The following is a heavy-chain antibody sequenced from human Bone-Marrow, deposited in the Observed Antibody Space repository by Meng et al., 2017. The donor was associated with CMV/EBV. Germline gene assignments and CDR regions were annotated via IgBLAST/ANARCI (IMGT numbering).Heavy chain of an antibody. J-gene: IGHJ3*02. CDR1: GFTFSSYS. V-gene: IGHV3-48*04. Sequence: GESLKISCAASGFTFSSYSMNWVRQAPGKGLEWVSYISSSGSTIYYADSVKGRFTISRDNAKNSLYLQMNSLRAEDTAVYYCARGSPRHYDASDIWGQGTMVTVSS. CDR3: ARGSPRHYDASDI. CDR2: ISSSGSTI.